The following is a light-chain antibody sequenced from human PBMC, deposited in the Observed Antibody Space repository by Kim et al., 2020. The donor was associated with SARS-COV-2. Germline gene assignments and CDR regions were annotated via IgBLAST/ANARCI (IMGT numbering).Light chain of an antibody. CDR1: LGLLSPSKKKNY. CDR3: QQYASNPRT. Sequence: TATSNCRASLGLLSPSKKKNYLAWYQQTPGQPPKLLIYWASTRESGVPDRFSGRGSGTDFTLTISSLQAEDVAVYYCQQYASNPRTFGQGTKLEI. CDR2: WAS. V-gene: IGKV4-1*01. J-gene: IGKJ2*01.